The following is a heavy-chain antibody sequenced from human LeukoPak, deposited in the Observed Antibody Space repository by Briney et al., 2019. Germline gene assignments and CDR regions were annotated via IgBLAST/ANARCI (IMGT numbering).Heavy chain of an antibody. D-gene: IGHD7-27*01. J-gene: IGHJ4*02. CDR1: GGSISSYY. Sequence: SETLSLTCTVSGGSISSYYWSWIRQPPGKGLEWIGYIYYSGSTNYNPSLKSRVTISVDTSKNQFSLKLSSVTPEDTAVYYCARSTTGDHVLDFDYWGQGTLVTVSP. CDR2: IYYSGST. V-gene: IGHV4-59*12. CDR3: ARSTTGDHVLDFDY.